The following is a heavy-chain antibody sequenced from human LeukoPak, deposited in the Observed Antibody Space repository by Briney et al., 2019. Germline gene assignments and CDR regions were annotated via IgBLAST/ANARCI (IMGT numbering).Heavy chain of an antibody. Sequence: GGSLRLSCAASGFTFSSYAMSWVRQAPGKGLDWVSYISSSSSTIYYADSVKGRFTISRDNAKNSLYLQMNSLRDEDTAVYYCARTRITMIVGLASRFDYWGQGTLVTVSS. CDR2: ISSSSSTI. D-gene: IGHD3-22*01. V-gene: IGHV3-48*02. CDR3: ARTRITMIVGLASRFDY. CDR1: GFTFSSYA. J-gene: IGHJ4*02.